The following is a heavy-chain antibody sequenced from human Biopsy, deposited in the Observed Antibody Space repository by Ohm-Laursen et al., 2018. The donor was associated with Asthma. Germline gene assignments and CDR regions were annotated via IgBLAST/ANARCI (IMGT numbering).Heavy chain of an antibody. CDR2: IMTVFGTT. CDR1: GGTFSNFA. CDR3: ARCQVGYSSGWSLLLKKIYYSGMDV. V-gene: IGHV1-69*01. Sequence: SSVKVSCKAPGGTFSNFAISWVRQAPGQGLEWLGGIMTVFGTTNYAQKFQGRVTITADESTSTAHMEVTSLRSEDTAIYYCARCQVGYSSGWSLLLKKIYYSGMDVWGQGTAVTVSS. D-gene: IGHD6-19*01. J-gene: IGHJ6*02.